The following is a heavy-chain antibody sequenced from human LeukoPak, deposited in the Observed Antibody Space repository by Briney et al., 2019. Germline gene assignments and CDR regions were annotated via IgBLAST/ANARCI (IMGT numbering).Heavy chain of an antibody. Sequence: GGSLRLSCAASGFTFSRHGMHWVRQAPGKGLEWVAFIRYDGSDKYYADSVKGRFTISRDNSENTLYLQMNSLRPEDTAVYYCARRGREKKGPTGHYYDSSGYYGWFDPWGQGTLVTVSS. D-gene: IGHD3-22*01. CDR1: GFTFSRHG. CDR3: ARRGREKKGPTGHYYDSSGYYGWFDP. V-gene: IGHV3-30*02. J-gene: IGHJ5*02. CDR2: IRYDGSDK.